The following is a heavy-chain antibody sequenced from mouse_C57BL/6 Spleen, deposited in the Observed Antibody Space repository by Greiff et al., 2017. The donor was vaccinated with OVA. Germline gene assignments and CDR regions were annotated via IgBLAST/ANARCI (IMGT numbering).Heavy chain of an antibody. V-gene: IGHV14-3*01. Sequence: DVQLQESVAELVRPGASVKLSCTASGFNIKNTYMHWVKQRPEQGLEWIGRIDPANGNTKYAPKFQGKATITADTSSNTAYLQLSSLTSEDTAIYYCARVDDDDRGGFDYWGQGTTLTVSS. J-gene: IGHJ2*01. CDR3: ARVDDDDRGGFDY. CDR2: IDPANGNT. CDR1: GFNIKNTY. D-gene: IGHD2-4*01.